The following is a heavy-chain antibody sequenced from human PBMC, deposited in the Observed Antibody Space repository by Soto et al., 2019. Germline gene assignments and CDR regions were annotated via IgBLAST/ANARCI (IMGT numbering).Heavy chain of an antibody. Sequence: GASLKVSCKASGGTFSSYAISWVRQTPGQGLEWMGGIIPIFGTANYAQKFQGRVTITADESTSTAYMELSSLRSEDTAVYYCARVAVAGSWGLNWFDPWGQGTLVTVSS. CDR1: GGTFSSYA. D-gene: IGHD6-19*01. J-gene: IGHJ5*02. CDR2: IIPIFGTA. V-gene: IGHV1-69*13. CDR3: ARVAVAGSWGLNWFDP.